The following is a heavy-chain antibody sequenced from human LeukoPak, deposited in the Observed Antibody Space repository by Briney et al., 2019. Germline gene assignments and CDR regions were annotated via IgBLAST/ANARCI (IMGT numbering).Heavy chain of an antibody. CDR1: GFTFSSYW. J-gene: IGHJ4*02. D-gene: IGHD3-10*01. CDR3: ARDPRNIRFGELGYYSDY. Sequence: GGSLRLSCAASGFTFSSYWMHWVRQAPGKGLVWVSRINSDGSSTSYADSVKGRFTISRDNAKNTLYLQMNSLRAEDTAVYYCARDPRNIRFGELGYYSDYWGQGTLVTVSS. CDR2: INSDGSST. V-gene: IGHV3-74*01.